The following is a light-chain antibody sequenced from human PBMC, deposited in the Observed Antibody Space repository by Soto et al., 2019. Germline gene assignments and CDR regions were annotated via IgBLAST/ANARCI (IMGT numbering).Light chain of an antibody. CDR3: GSYTSSSTYV. CDR2: EGT. V-gene: IGLV2-14*02. J-gene: IGLJ1*01. Sequence: QSALAQPASVSGSPGQSITISCTGTSSDVGSYNLVSWYQQHPGKAPKPMIYEGTKRPSGVSNRFSGSKSGNTASLTISGLQAEDEADYYCGSYTSSSTYVFGTGTKVTV. CDR1: SSDVGSYNL.